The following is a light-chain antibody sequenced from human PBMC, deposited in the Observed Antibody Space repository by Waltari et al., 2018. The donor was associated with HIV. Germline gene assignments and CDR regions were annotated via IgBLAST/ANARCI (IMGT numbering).Light chain of an antibody. Sequence: QSALTQPPSASGSPGQSVTISCTGTGNDVGGYNYVSWYQLHPGKAPTLLIYDVTKRPSGVPDRFSGSKSGNTASLTVSGLQGDDEADYYCSSYAGSAVVFGGGTKLTVL. CDR2: DVT. CDR3: SSYAGSAVV. J-gene: IGLJ2*01. CDR1: GNDVGGYNY. V-gene: IGLV2-8*01.